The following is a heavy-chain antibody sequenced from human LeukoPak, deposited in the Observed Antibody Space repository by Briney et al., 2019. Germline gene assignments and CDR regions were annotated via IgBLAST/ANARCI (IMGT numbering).Heavy chain of an antibody. CDR1: GGSFSGYY. J-gene: IGHJ4*02. CDR3: ARGRHVLMVYAPDYYFDY. D-gene: IGHD2-8*01. CDR2: INHSGST. Sequence: SETLSLTCAVYGGSFSGYYWSWIRQPPGKGLEWIGEINHSGSTNYNPSLKSRVTISVDTSKNQFSLKLSSVTAADTAVYYCARGRHVLMVYAPDYYFDYWGQGTLVTVSS. V-gene: IGHV4-34*01.